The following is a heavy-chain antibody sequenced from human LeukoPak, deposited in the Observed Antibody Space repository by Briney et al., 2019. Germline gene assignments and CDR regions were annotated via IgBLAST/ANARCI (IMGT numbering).Heavy chain of an antibody. CDR1: GYTFTGYY. CDR2: IIPILGIA. D-gene: IGHD4-11*01. Sequence: ASVKVSCKASGYTFTGYYMHWVRQAPGQGLEWMGRIIPILGIANYAQKFQGRVTITADKSTSTAYMELSSLRSEDTAVYYCAREYYSNYGAYYYYYMDVWGKGTTVTVSS. V-gene: IGHV1-69*04. CDR3: AREYYSNYGAYYYYYMDV. J-gene: IGHJ6*03.